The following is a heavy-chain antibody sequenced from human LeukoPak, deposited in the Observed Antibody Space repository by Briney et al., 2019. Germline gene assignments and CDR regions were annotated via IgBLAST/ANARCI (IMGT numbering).Heavy chain of an antibody. V-gene: IGHV1-18*01. CDR1: GYTFTSYG. CDR3: ARTPRYSGYEQNNDY. CDR2: ISAYNGKT. Sequence: GATVKHSCKASGYTFTSYGISWVRQAPGQGLEWMGWISAYNGKTNYAQKLQGRVTMTTDTSTTTAYMELRSLTSDDTAVYYCARTPRYSGYEQNNDYWGQGTLFSASS. D-gene: IGHD5-12*01. J-gene: IGHJ4*02.